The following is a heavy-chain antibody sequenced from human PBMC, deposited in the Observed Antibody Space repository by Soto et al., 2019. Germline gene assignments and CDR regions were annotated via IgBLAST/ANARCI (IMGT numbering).Heavy chain of an antibody. CDR1: GGTFSSYA. CDR3: ARAKRADIVVVVAATLDAFDI. CDR2: IIPIFGTA. V-gene: IGHV1-69*12. J-gene: IGHJ3*02. D-gene: IGHD2-15*01. Sequence: QVQLVQSGAEVRKPGSSVKVSCKASGGTFSSYAISWVRQAPGQGLEWMGGIIPIFGTANYAQKFQGRVTMTADESTSTAYMELSSLRSEDTAVYYCARAKRADIVVVVAATLDAFDIWGQGTMVTVSS.